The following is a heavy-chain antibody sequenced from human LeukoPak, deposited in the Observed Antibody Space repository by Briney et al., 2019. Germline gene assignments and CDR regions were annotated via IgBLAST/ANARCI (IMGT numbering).Heavy chain of an antibody. CDR2: ISAYNGNT. Sequence: ASVKVSCKASGYTFTSYYMHWVRQAPGQGLEWMGWISAYNGNTNYAQKLQGRVTMTTDTSASTAYMELRSLRSDDTAVYYCARFYGGLSDVWGKGTTVTVSS. CDR1: GYTFTSYY. J-gene: IGHJ6*04. V-gene: IGHV1-18*04. CDR3: ARFYGGLSDV. D-gene: IGHD4-23*01.